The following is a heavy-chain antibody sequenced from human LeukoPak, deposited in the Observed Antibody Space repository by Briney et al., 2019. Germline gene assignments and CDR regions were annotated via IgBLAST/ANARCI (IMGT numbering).Heavy chain of an antibody. D-gene: IGHD2-2*03. J-gene: IGHJ4*02. V-gene: IGHV3-23*01. Sequence: GGSLRLSCAASGFTFSSYAMSWVRQAPGKGLEWVSAISGSGGSTYYADSVKGRFTISRDNAKNSLYLQMNSLRAEDTAVYYCARDLGGGYCSSTSCYGNFDYWGQGTLVTVSS. CDR1: GFTFSSYA. CDR3: ARDLGGGYCSSTSCYGNFDY. CDR2: ISGSGGST.